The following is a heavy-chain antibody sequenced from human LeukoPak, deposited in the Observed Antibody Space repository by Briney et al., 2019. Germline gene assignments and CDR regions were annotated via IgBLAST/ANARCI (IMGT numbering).Heavy chain of an antibody. CDR1: GYSFTTSW. CDR3: ARPPNGYSSGWYPSGAFDI. V-gene: IGHV5-51*01. CDR2: IHPGDFDT. Sequence: GESLKISCKGSGYSFTTSWIAWVRQMPGKGLEWLGSIHPGDFDTRYSPSFQGQVTISVDRSISTAYLQWSGLQASDTAMYYCARPPNGYSSGWYPSGAFDIWGQGTMVTVSS. D-gene: IGHD6-19*01. J-gene: IGHJ3*02.